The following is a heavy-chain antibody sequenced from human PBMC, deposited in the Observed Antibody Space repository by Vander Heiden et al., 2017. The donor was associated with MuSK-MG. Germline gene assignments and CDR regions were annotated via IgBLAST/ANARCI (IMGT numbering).Heavy chain of an antibody. D-gene: IGHD3-10*01. V-gene: IGHV4-39*01. CDR2: ISYSGTT. Sequence: QLRLQEAGPEWVKPSETLSLTCTVSGGFITSRGSNWAGTRQPPGRGLEWIASISYSGTTFYNPSLKSRVAMSVDTPRSQFSLRLNSVTAADTAVYYCARLSMVRGLFSMINVGFDSWGQGTLVTVSS. CDR3: ARLSMVRGLFSMINVGFDS. J-gene: IGHJ4*02. CDR1: GGFITSRGSN.